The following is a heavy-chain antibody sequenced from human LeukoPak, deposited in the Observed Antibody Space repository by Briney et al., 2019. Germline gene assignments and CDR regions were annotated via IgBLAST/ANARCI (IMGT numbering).Heavy chain of an antibody. CDR2: TSYSGST. V-gene: IGHV4-39*01. J-gene: IGHJ4*02. CDR1: GGSISGSCCY. CDR3: SRTTGDSAIIAAH. D-gene: IGHD3-16*01. Sequence: SETLSLTCTVSGGSISGSCCYWGWIRQTPGKDLEGIGSTSYSGSTHYNPSFKSRVTVSVDTSKNQFFLNLSSVTAADTAVYYCSRTTGDSAIIAAHWGQGTLVTVSS.